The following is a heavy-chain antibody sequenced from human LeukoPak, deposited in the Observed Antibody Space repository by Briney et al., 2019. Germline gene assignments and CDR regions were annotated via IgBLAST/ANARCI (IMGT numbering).Heavy chain of an antibody. CDR3: ARRYCSSTSCTLDY. CDR1: GFTFSNYG. J-gene: IGHJ4*02. Sequence: GRSLRLSCAASGFTFSNYGIHWVRQAPGKGLEWVAVISYDGGNKYYADSVKGRFTISRDNSKNTLYLQMNSLRAEDTAVYYCARRYCSSTSCTLDYWGQGTLVTVSS. V-gene: IGHV3-30*03. CDR2: ISYDGGNK. D-gene: IGHD2-2*01.